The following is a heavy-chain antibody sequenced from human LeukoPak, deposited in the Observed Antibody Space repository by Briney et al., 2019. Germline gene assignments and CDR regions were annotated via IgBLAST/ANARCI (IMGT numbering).Heavy chain of an antibody. CDR2: IKSKADGETT. CDR3: TTDNYGPAY. J-gene: IGHJ4*02. V-gene: IGHV3-15*01. Sequence: GGSLRLSCAAFGFTFNNAWMNWVRQAPGKGLEWVGRIKSKADGETTNYAAPVKGSFTISRDDSKNMLYLQMHSLKSEDTAVYYCTTDNYGPAYWGQGTLVTVSS. CDR1: GFTFNNAW. D-gene: IGHD3-10*01.